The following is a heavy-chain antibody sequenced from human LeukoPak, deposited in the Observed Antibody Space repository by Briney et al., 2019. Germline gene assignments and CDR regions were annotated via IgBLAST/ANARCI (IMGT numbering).Heavy chain of an antibody. J-gene: IGHJ6*03. CDR1: GYTFTSYD. V-gene: IGHV1-8*01. D-gene: IGHD6-13*01. CDR2: MNPNSGNT. CDR3: ARGLYSSSRPKLYYYYYMDV. Sequence: ASVKVSCKASGYTFTSYDINWVRQATGQGLEWMGWMNPNSGNTGYAQKFQGRVTMTRNTSISTAYMELSSPRSEDTAVYYCARGLYSSSRPKLYYYYYMDVWGKGTTVTISS.